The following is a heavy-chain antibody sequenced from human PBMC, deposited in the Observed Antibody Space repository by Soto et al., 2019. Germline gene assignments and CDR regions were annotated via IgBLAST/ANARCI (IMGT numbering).Heavy chain of an antibody. V-gene: IGHV3-23*01. Sequence: EAQLLESGGDWAQPGGSLRLSCAASGFTFSSQGMSWVRQAPGKGREWIAGLSRGGGTTYYADSVKGRFTISRDNSKNTLDLIMNSLKVEDTALYYCAKDGQYRTDGFDVWGQGTMVTVSS. J-gene: IGHJ3*01. D-gene: IGHD6-6*01. CDR3: AKDGQYRTDGFDV. CDR1: GFTFSSQG. CDR2: LSRGGGTT.